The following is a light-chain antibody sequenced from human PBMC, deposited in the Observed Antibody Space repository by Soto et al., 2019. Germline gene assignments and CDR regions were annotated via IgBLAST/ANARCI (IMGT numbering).Light chain of an antibody. CDR3: QQSYSTPWT. Sequence: DIHLTQSPSTLSAFVGDRVTISCRARQSISGRLAWYQQKAGRAPNLLIYDASTLETGVPLRFSGSGSGTEFTLTISGLQPDDFVTYYCQQSYSTPWTFGQGTKVEIK. V-gene: IGKV1-5*01. CDR1: QSISGR. CDR2: DAS. J-gene: IGKJ1*01.